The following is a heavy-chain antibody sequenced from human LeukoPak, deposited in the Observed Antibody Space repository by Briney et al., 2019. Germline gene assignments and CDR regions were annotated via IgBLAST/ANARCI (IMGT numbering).Heavy chain of an antibody. CDR1: GYTFTNHG. D-gene: IGHD6-13*01. CDR3: ARDEWQQLVLLDY. J-gene: IGHJ4*02. CDR2: ISAYNGNT. Sequence: ASVKVSCKASGYTFTNHGMSWARQAPGQRLEWMGWISAYNGNTNYAQNLQGRVTMTTDTSTSTAYMELRSLRSDDTAMYYCARDEWQQLVLLDYWGQGTLVTVSS. V-gene: IGHV1-18*01.